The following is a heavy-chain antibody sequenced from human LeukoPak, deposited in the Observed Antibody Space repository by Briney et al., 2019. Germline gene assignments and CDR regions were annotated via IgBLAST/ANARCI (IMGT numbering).Heavy chain of an antibody. V-gene: IGHV3-23*01. CDR2: ISASGRNR. Sequence: GGSLRLSCAASGFTFSNYAMTWVRQAPGKGLELVSVISASGRNRDYAGSVKGRFTISRDNSKNTLYLQMNSLRAEDTAVYYCAKEDNGDSFDYWGQGTLVTVSS. CDR3: AKEDNGDSFDY. J-gene: IGHJ4*02. CDR1: GFTFSNYA. D-gene: IGHD2-21*01.